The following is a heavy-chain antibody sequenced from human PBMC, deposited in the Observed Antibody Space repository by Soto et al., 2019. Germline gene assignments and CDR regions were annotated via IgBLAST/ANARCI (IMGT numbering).Heavy chain of an antibody. Sequence: LSLTCAASGFTFSSYAMSWVRQAPGKGLEWVSAIRGSGGSTYYADSVKGRFTISRDNSKNTLYLQMNSLRAEDTAVYYCAKEGGDYYDSSGYYPYGMDVWGQGTTVTVSS. CDR3: AKEGGDYYDSSGYYPYGMDV. V-gene: IGHV3-23*01. CDR2: IRGSGGST. CDR1: GFTFSSYA. J-gene: IGHJ6*02. D-gene: IGHD3-22*01.